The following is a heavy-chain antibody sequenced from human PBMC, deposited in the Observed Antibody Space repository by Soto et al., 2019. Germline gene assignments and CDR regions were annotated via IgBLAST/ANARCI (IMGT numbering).Heavy chain of an antibody. CDR1: GFTFSSYA. J-gene: IGHJ3*02. V-gene: IGHV3-64*01. D-gene: IGHD5-12*01. CDR3: ARGGWLRLGGAFDI. Sequence: GGSLRLSCAASGFTFSSYAMHWVRQAPGKGLEYVSAISSNGGSTYYANSVKGRFTISRDNSKNTLYLQMGSLRAEDMAVYYCARGGWLRLGGAFDIWGQGTMVTVSS. CDR2: ISSNGGST.